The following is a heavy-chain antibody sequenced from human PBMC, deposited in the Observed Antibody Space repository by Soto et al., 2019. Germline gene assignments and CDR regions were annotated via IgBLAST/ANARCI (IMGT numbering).Heavy chain of an antibody. V-gene: IGHV3-33*01. D-gene: IGHD2-15*01. J-gene: IGHJ3*02. CDR2: IWYDGSNK. Sequence: QVQLVESGGGVVQPGRSLRLSCAASGFTFSSYGMHWVRQAPGKGLEWVAVIWYDGSNKYLSDCVKGRFTISRDNYKNTLYLQMNSLSADDTAVYYCPRRYCSGCSCYLTPNDAFDIWGQGTMVTVSS. CDR3: PRRYCSGCSCYLTPNDAFDI. CDR1: GFTFSSYG.